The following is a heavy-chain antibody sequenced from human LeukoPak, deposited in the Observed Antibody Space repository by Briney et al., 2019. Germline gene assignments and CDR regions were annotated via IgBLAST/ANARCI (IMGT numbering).Heavy chain of an antibody. CDR1: GGSISSGSYY. D-gene: IGHD3-22*01. J-gene: IGHJ4*02. CDR3: ARDLYYDSSSYYFEPDY. Sequence: SQTLSLTCTVSGGSISSGSYYWSWIRQPAGKGLEWIGRIYTSGSTNYNPSLKSRVTISVDTSKNQFSLKLSSVTAADTAVYYCARDLYYDSSSYYFEPDYWGQGTLVTVSS. V-gene: IGHV4-61*02. CDR2: IYTSGST.